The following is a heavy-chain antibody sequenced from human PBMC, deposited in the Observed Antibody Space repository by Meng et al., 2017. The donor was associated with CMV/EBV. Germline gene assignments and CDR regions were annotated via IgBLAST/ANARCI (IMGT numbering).Heavy chain of an antibody. Sequence: GESLKISCAASGFTFSSYSMNWVRQAPGKGPEWVSSISSSSSYIYYADSVKGRFTISRDNAKNSLYLQMNSLRAEDTAVYYCARGNDFWSGPDDYWGQGTLVTVSS. V-gene: IGHV3-21*01. CDR1: GFTFSSYS. CDR2: ISSSSSYI. CDR3: ARGNDFWSGPDDY. J-gene: IGHJ4*02. D-gene: IGHD3-3*01.